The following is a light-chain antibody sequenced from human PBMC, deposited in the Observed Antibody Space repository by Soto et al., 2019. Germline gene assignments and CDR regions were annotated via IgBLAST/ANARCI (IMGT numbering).Light chain of an antibody. J-gene: IGLJ2*01. CDR1: SSNIGNNY. CDR2: ENN. V-gene: IGLV1-51*02. Sequence: QSVLTQPPSVSAAPGQKVTISCSGSSSNIGNNYVSWYQQLPGTAPKLLIYENNKRPSGIPDRFSCSKSGTSATLGITGLQTGDEADYYCGTWDSSLSAVFGGGTQLTVL. CDR3: GTWDSSLSAV.